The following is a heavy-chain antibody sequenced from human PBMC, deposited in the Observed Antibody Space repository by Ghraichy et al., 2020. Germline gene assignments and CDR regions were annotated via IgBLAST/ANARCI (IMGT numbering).Heavy chain of an antibody. D-gene: IGHD3-22*01. CDR1: GFTFSSYA. CDR3: AKEVGNSGYYASEYFDL. CDR2: ISGYGGST. J-gene: IGHJ2*01. V-gene: IGHV3-23*01. Sequence: GGSLRLSCAASGFTFSSYAMSWVRQAPGKGLEWVSAISGYGGSTYYADSVKGRFTISRDNSKNTLYLEMNSLRAEDTAVYYCAKEVGNSGYYASEYFDLWGRGTLVTVSS.